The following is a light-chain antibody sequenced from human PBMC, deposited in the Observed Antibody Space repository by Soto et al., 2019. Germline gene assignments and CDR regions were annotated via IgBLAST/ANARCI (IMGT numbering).Light chain of an antibody. J-gene: IGKJ5*01. Sequence: EIVMTQSPGTLSVSPGERATLSCRASQSVSSNLAWYQQKPGQAPRLLIYGASTRATGIPARFSGSGSGTDFTLTISSLQSEDFAVYYCQRYSNWPPITFGQGTRLEIK. V-gene: IGKV3-15*01. CDR2: GAS. CDR3: QRYSNWPPIT. CDR1: QSVSSN.